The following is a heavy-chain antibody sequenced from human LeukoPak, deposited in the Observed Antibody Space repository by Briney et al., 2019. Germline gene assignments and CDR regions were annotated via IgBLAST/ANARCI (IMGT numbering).Heavy chain of an antibody. CDR2: IYYSGST. V-gene: IGHV4-30-4*01. Sequence: SQTLSLTRTVSGGPISRGDYYWSWIRQPPGKGLEWIGYIYYSGSTYYNPSLKSRVTISVDTSQNQFSLKLSSVTAADTAVYYCARGFLYYFDYWGQGTLVTVSS. D-gene: IGHD2-21*01. J-gene: IGHJ4*02. CDR3: ARGFLYYFDY. CDR1: GGPISRGDYY.